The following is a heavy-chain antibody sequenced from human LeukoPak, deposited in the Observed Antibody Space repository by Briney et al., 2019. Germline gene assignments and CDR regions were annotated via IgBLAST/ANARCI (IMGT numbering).Heavy chain of an antibody. J-gene: IGHJ4*02. V-gene: IGHV3-15*01. CDR2: IKSKTDGGTT. CDR3: TTSYYDILTGTDY. D-gene: IGHD3-9*01. Sequence: PGGSLRLSCAASGFTFSSYAMSWVRQAPGKGLEWVGRIKSKTDGGTTDYAAPVKGRFTISRDDSKNTLYLQMNSLKTEDTAVYYCTTSYYDILTGTDYWGQGTLVTVSS. CDR1: GFTFSSYA.